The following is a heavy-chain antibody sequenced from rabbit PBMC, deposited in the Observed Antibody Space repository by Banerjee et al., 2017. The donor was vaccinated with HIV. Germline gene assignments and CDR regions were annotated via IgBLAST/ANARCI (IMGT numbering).Heavy chain of an antibody. CDR1: ELDFSRYS. CDR3: VRAVVAGVNL. J-gene: IGHJ4*01. CDR2: FDPIFAST. Sequence: QLVESGGGLVQPGGSLKLSCKASELDFSRYSMSWVRQAPGKGLEWIGCFDPIFASTYYASWVNGRFSISSDNAQNTVFLQMNSLTDADTATYFCVRAVVAGVNLRGPGTLVTVS. D-gene: IGHD4-1*01. V-gene: IGHV1S7*01.